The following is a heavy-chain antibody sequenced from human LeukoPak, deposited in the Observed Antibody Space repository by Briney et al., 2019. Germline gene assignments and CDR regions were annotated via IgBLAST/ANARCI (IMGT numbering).Heavy chain of an antibody. Sequence: GGSLRLSCAASGFTFSSYGMHWVRQAPGKGLEWVAVISTDGSDKYHADSVKGRFTISRDNSKKTLYLQMNSLRADDTAVYYCAKDGKIAAAGYYFDYWGQGTLVTVSS. D-gene: IGHD6-13*01. V-gene: IGHV3-30*18. CDR3: AKDGKIAAAGYYFDY. J-gene: IGHJ4*02. CDR2: ISTDGSDK. CDR1: GFTFSSYG.